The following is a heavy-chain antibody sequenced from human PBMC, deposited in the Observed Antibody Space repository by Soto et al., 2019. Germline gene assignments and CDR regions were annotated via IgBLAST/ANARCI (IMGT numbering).Heavy chain of an antibody. CDR2: IYKSGTT. CDR1: GDYINSGDYY. CDR3: ARSLSASSGWFDT. J-gene: IGHJ5*02. D-gene: IGHD6-6*01. V-gene: IGHV4-30-4*08. Sequence: QVHLEESGPGQVKPSETLSLTCTVSGDYINSGDYYWTWIRQPPVKGLEWMAYIYKSGTTYYNPALTNRLLISTGMSPNRFPLQVTSVTAADTAFYYCARSLSASSGWFDTWGQGTLVTVSS.